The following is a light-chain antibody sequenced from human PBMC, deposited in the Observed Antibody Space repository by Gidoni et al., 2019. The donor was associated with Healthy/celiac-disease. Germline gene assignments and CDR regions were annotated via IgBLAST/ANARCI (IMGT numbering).Light chain of an antibody. J-gene: IGLJ1*01. CDR3: SSYTSSSTLYV. CDR1: SSDGGGYNY. V-gene: IGLV2-14*01. CDR2: EVS. Sequence: QSALTQPASVSGSPGQSITISCPGTSSDGGGYNYVSLYQQHPGKAPKLMLYEVSNRPSGVSTRFSGSKSGNTASLTISGLQAEDEADYYCSSYTSSSTLYVFGTGTKVTVL.